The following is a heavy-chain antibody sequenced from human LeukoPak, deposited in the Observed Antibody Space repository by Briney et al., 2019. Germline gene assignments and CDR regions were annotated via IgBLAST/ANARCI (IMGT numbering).Heavy chain of an antibody. CDR2: INHSGST. J-gene: IGHJ6*03. Sequence: KPSETLSLTSAVYGGTFSGYYWSGIRQPPGRGLEWIGEINHSGSTNYNPSLKSRVTISVDTSKNQFSLKLSSVTAADTAVYYCARGDIVIIPAAMSYYYYMDVWAKGTTVTVSS. V-gene: IGHV4-34*01. CDR1: GGTFSGYY. CDR3: ARGDIVIIPAAMSYYYYMDV. D-gene: IGHD2-2*01.